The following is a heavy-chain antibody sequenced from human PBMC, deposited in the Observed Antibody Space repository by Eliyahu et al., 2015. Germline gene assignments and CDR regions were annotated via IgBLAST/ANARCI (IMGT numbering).Heavy chain of an antibody. CDR2: ISGSGGST. V-gene: IGHV3-23*01. J-gene: IGHJ4*02. CDR1: GFPFSSXA. D-gene: IGHD2-15*01. CDR3: AFSSLADILGEPYYFDY. Sequence: EVQLLESGGGLVQPGGSLRLSCAASGFPFSSXAMSWVRQAPGKGLEWVSAISGSGGSTYYADSVKGRFTISRDNSKNTLYLQMNSLRAEDTAVYYCAFSSLADILGEPYYFDYWGQGTLVTVSS.